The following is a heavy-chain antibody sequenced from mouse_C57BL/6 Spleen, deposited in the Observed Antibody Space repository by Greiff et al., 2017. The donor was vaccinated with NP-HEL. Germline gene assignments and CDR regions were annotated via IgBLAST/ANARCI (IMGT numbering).Heavy chain of an antibody. J-gene: IGHJ2*01. V-gene: IGHV1-19*01. Sequence: EVQLQQSGPVLVKPGASVKMSCKASGYTFTDYYMNWVKQSHGKSLEWIGVINPYNGGTSYNQKFKGKATLTVDKSSSTAYMELHSLTSEDSAVYCCARTHYGTPVRYYCDYRGQGTTLTVSS. CDR3: ARTHYGTPVRYYCDY. D-gene: IGHD1-1*01. CDR2: INPYNGGT. CDR1: GYTFTDYY.